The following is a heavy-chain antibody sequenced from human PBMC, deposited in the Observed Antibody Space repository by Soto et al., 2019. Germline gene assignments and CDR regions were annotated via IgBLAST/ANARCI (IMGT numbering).Heavy chain of an antibody. Sequence: GVSMKISCKGSGYSFTSYWNGWVGQMPGKGLERMGIISPGDSDTRYRPSFQGPVTVSADKSISTAYLQWSSLKAADTAMYYCGRRVGGTGTSSSWTDYFDYWGQGXLVPVCS. CDR1: GYSFTSYW. V-gene: IGHV5-51*01. J-gene: IGHJ4*02. D-gene: IGHD6-13*01. CDR2: ISPGDSDT. CDR3: GRRVGGTGTSSSWTDYFDY.